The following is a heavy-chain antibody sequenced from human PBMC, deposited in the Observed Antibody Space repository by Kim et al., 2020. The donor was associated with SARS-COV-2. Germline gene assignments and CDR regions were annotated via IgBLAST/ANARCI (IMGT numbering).Heavy chain of an antibody. CDR2: INHSGST. V-gene: IGHV4-34*01. CDR1: GGSFSGYY. CDR3: ARGGIAGLSSVYYYYYGMDV. D-gene: IGHD6-13*01. J-gene: IGHJ6*02. Sequence: SETLSLTCAVYGGSFSGYYWSWIRQPPGKGLEWIGEINHSGSTNYNPSLKSRVTISVDTSKNQFSLKLSSVTAADTAVYYCARGGIAGLSSVYYYYYGMDVWGQGTTVTVSS.